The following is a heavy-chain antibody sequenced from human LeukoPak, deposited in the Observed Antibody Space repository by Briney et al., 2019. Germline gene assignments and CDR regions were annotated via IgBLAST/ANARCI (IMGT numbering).Heavy chain of an antibody. D-gene: IGHD3-9*01. J-gene: IGHJ3*02. CDR2: IYYSGST. CDR3: AGRPYYDILTGPDGAFDI. CDR1: GGSISSSSYY. V-gene: IGHV4-39*01. Sequence: SETLSLTCTLSGGSISSSSYYWGWIRQPPGKGLEWIGSIYYSGSTYYNPSLKSRVTISVDTSKNQFSLKLSSVTAADTAVYYCAGRPYYDILTGPDGAFDIWGQGTMVTVSS.